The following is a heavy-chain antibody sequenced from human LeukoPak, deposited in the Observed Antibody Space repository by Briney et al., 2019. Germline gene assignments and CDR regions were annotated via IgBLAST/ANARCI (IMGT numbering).Heavy chain of an antibody. V-gene: IGHV1-46*01. CDR2: INPSGGGT. CDR3: ARGAKTYYYGSGSYFFGY. Sequence: ASVKVSCKASGYTFTSYYMHWVRQAPGQGLEWMGIINPSGGGTSYAQKFQGRVTMTRDTSTSTVYMELSSLRSEDTAVYYCARGAKTYYYGSGSYFFGYWGQGTLVTVSS. CDR1: GYTFTSYY. D-gene: IGHD3-10*01. J-gene: IGHJ4*02.